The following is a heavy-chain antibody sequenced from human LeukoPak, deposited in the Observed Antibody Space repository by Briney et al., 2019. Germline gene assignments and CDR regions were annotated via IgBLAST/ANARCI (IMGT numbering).Heavy chain of an antibody. D-gene: IGHD3-22*01. CDR2: IRYDGSNK. V-gene: IGHV3-30*02. CDR3: AKVSRPWDYYDSSGPIDY. Sequence: PGGSLRLSCAASGFTFSSYGMHWVRQAPGKGLEWVAFIRYDGSNKYYADSVKGRFTISRDNSKNTLYLQMNGLRAEDTAVYYCAKVSRPWDYYDSSGPIDYWGQGTLVTVSS. J-gene: IGHJ4*02. CDR1: GFTFSSYG.